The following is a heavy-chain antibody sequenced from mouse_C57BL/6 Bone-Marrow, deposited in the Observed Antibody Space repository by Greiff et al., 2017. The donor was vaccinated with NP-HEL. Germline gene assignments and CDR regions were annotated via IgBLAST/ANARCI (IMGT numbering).Heavy chain of an antibody. CDR1: GFTFSNYW. CDR3: TGSIYYYGSSPG. Sequence: DVMLVESGGGLVQPGGSMKLSCVASGFTFSNYWMNWVRQSPEKGLEWVAQIRLKSDNYATHYAESVKGRFTISRDDSKSSVYLQMNNLRAEDTGIYYCTGSIYYYGSSPGWGQGTLVTVSA. CDR2: IRLKSDNYAT. D-gene: IGHD1-1*01. J-gene: IGHJ3*01. V-gene: IGHV6-3*01.